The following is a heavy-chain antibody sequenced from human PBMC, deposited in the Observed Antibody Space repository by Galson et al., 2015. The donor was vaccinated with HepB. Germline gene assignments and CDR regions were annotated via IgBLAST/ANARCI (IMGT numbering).Heavy chain of an antibody. J-gene: IGHJ6*02. CDR1: GGTFSSYT. CDR3: ARAPSGYALGYYGMDV. D-gene: IGHD5-12*01. V-gene: IGHV1-69*02. CDR2: IIPILGIA. Sequence: SVKVSCKASGGTFSSYTISWVRQAPGQGLEWMGRIIPILGIANYAQKFQGRVTITADKSTSTAYMELSSLRSEDTAVYYCARAPSGYALGYYGMDVWGQGTTVTVSS.